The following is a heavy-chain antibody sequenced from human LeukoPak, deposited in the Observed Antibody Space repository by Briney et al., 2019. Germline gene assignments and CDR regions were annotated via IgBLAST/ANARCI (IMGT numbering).Heavy chain of an antibody. CDR1: GYSISSGY. Sequence: SETLSLTCTVSGYSISSGYWGWIRQPPGKGLEWIGSIYHSGSTYHNPSLKSRVTISVDTSKNQFSLKLSPVTAADTAVYYCARHPPDYWGQGTLVTVSS. V-gene: IGHV4-38-2*02. CDR3: ARHPPDY. J-gene: IGHJ4*02. CDR2: IYHSGST.